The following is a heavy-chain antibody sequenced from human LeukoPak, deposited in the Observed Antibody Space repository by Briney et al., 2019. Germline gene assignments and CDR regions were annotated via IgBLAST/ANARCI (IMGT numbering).Heavy chain of an antibody. Sequence: SETLSLTCAVYGGSFSGYYWSWIRQPPGKGLEWIGEINHGGSTNYNPSLKSRVTISVDTSKNQFSLKLSSVTAADTAVYYCARGTSPVRYYYRLGFDPWGQGTLVTVSS. CDR1: GGSFSGYY. D-gene: IGHD3-10*01. V-gene: IGHV4-34*01. CDR3: ARGTSPVRYYYRLGFDP. CDR2: INHGGST. J-gene: IGHJ5*02.